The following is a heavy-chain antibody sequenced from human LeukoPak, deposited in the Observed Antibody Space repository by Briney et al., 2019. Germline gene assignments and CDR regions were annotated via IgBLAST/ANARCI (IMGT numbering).Heavy chain of an antibody. D-gene: IGHD2-2*02. CDR3: ARETDCSSTSCYTGSRWFDP. V-gene: IGHV4-34*01. J-gene: IGHJ5*02. Sequence: PSEALSLTCAVYGGSFSGYHWSWIRQPPGKGLEWIGEINHSGSTNYNPSLKSRVTISVDTSKNQFSLKLSSVTAADTAVYYCARETDCSSTSCYTGSRWFDPWGQGTLVTVSS. CDR2: INHSGST. CDR1: GGSFSGYH.